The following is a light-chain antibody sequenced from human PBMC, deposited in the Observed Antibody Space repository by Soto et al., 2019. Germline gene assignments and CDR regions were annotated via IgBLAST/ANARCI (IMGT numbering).Light chain of an antibody. V-gene: IGKV3-20*01. J-gene: IGKJ2*01. CDR2: GTS. CDR3: QQYDTSPRT. Sequence: EIVLTQSPGTLSLSPGERATLSCRASQDVSSSYLAWYQQKLGQAPWLLMYGTSNRATGIPDRFSGSGSGTDFTLTISRLEAEDFAVYYCQQYDTSPRTFGQGTKVDIK. CDR1: QDVSSSY.